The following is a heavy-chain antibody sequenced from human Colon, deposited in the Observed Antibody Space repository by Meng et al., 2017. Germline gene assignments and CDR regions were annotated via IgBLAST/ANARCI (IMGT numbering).Heavy chain of an antibody. J-gene: IGHJ3*02. CDR3: ARASPNYYGSGSYAFDI. V-gene: IGHV3-74*01. D-gene: IGHD3-10*01. CDR2: FSSDGSST. Sequence: GGSLRLSCAASGFTFSSYGRHWVRQAPGKGLVWVSRFSSDGSSTTYADSVKGRFTISRDNVKNTLYLQMNSLRAEDTAVYYCARASPNYYGSGSYAFDIWGQGTVVTVSS. CDR1: GFTFSSYG.